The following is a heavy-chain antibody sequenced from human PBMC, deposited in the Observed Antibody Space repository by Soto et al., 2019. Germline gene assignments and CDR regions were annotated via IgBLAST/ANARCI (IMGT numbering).Heavy chain of an antibody. V-gene: IGHV4-59*01. CDR1: GGSISSSY. CDR3: ARAGITVTTSRWFDP. J-gene: IGHJ5*02. D-gene: IGHD4-4*01. CDR2: IYYSGST. Sequence: SETLSLTCTVSGGSISSSYWSWIRQPPGKGLEWIGYIYYSGSTNYNPSLKSRVTISVDTSKNQFSLKLSSVTAADTAVYYRARAGITVTTSRWFDPWGQGTLVTVS.